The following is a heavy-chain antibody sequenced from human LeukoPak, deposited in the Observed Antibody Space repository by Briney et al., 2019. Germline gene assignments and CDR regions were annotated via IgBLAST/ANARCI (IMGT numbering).Heavy chain of an antibody. Sequence: LRRSCAASGFIFDDYAMDWVRQAPGKSVAWVSGISCNSGSMGHADSVKGRFTISRDNAKNSLNLQMNSLSAEDTAVYYCARRMGTLGHAFDIWGQGTMVTVSS. J-gene: IGHJ3*02. D-gene: IGHD7-27*01. CDR2: ISCNSGSM. V-gene: IGHV3-9*01. CDR3: ARRMGTLGHAFDI. CDR1: GFIFDDYA.